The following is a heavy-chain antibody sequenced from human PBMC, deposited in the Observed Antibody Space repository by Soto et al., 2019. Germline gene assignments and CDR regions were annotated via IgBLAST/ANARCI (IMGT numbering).Heavy chain of an antibody. CDR1: GGSISSSSYY. V-gene: IGHV4-39*01. CDR2: IYYSGST. Sequence: SETLSLTCTVSGGSISSSSYYWGWIRQPPGKGLEWIGSIYYSGSTYYNPSLKSRVTISVDTSKNQFSLKLSSVTAADTAVYYCARQKRSYSNYYFDPWGQGTLVTVSS. D-gene: IGHD4-4*01. CDR3: ARQKRSYSNYYFDP. J-gene: IGHJ4*02.